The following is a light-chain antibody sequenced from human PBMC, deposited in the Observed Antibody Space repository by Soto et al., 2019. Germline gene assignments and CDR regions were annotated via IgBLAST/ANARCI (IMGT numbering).Light chain of an antibody. J-gene: IGLJ2*01. CDR1: SSDVGGYDF. CDR2: AVS. V-gene: IGLV2-14*01. CDR3: SSYTSTTLV. Sequence: QSALTQPASVSGSPGQSITISCTGTSSDVGGYDFVSWYQHHPGKVPKLMIFAVSKRPSGVCNRFSGSKSGNTASLTISGLQVEDEADYYCSSYTSTTLVFGGGTKLTVL.